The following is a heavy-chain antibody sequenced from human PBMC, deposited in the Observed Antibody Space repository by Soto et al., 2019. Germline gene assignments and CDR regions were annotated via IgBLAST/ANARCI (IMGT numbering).Heavy chain of an antibody. V-gene: IGHV4-34*01. D-gene: IGHD2-2*02. CDR2: INHSGST. J-gene: IGHJ4*02. Sequence: SETLSLTCAVYGGSFSGYYLSWIRQPPGKGLEWIGEINHSGSTNYNPSLKSRVTISVDTSKNQFSLKLSSVTAADTAVYYCARGWCSSTSCYTPYYFDYWGQGTLVTVYS. CDR3: ARGWCSSTSCYTPYYFDY. CDR1: GGSFSGYY.